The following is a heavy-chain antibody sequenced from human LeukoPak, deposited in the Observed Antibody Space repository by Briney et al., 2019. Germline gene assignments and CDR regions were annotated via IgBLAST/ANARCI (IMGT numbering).Heavy chain of an antibody. CDR2: IIPIFGTA. V-gene: IGHV1-69*13. CDR1: GGTFSSYA. CDR3: ARGRGDYVNYFDY. Sequence: ASVTVSCTASGGTFSSYAISWVRQAPGQGLEWMGGIIPIFGTANYAQKFQGRVTITADESTSTAYMELSSLRSEDTAVYYCARGRGDYVNYFDYWGQGTLVTVSS. J-gene: IGHJ4*02. D-gene: IGHD2-21*02.